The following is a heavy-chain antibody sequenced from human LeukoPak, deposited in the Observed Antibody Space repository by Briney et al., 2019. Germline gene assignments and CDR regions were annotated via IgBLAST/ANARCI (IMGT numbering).Heavy chain of an antibody. CDR1: GFISSGYN. D-gene: IGHD5-24*01. CDR3: ARDRDGYKQGAFDI. V-gene: IGHV3-21*01. Sequence: PGGSLRLSCAASGFISSGYNMNWVRQAPGKGLEWVSSISSSSSYTYYADSVKGRFTISRDNAKNSLYLQMNSLRAEDTAVYYCARDRDGYKQGAFDIWGQGTMVTVSS. CDR2: ISSSSSYT. J-gene: IGHJ3*02.